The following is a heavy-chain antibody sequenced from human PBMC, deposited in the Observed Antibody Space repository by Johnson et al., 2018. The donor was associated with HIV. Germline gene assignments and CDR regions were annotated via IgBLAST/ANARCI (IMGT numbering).Heavy chain of an antibody. CDR3: AREMRRGYLDGFDI. J-gene: IGHJ3*02. V-gene: IGHV3-9*01. D-gene: IGHD6-13*01. CDR2: ISWNSGSI. CDR1: GFTFDDYA. Sequence: VQLVESGGGLVQPGRSLRLSCAASGFTFDDYAMHWVRQAPGKGLEWVSGISWNSGSIGYADSVKGRFTISRDNAKNSLYLQMNSLRAEDTALYYCAREMRRGYLDGFDIWGQGTMVTVSS.